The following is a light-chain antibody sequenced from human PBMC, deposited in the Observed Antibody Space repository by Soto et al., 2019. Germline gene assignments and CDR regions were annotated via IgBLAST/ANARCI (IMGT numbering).Light chain of an antibody. CDR3: QQINSYPIT. CDR1: QGINSY. J-gene: IGKJ5*01. CDR2: AAS. V-gene: IGKV1-9*01. Sequence: DIHLTQSPSFLSASVGDRVTITCRASQGINSYLAWYQQKPGKVPKLLIYAASTLQSGVPSRFSGSGSGTEFTLTISSLQPEDFATYYCQQINSYPITFGQGTRLEIK.